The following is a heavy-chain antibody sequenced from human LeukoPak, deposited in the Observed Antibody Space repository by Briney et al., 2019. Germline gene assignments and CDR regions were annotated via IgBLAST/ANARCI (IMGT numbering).Heavy chain of an antibody. Sequence: SETPSLTCTVSGGSVNSGTYFWSWIRQPPGKGLEWIGHIFYSGSTNYNPSLKSRVSISVDTSKNQFSLKLSSVTAADTAVYYCATTYYYDSKRGAGGAYFDYWGQGTLVTVSS. CDR2: IFYSGST. V-gene: IGHV4-61*01. CDR1: GGSVNSGTYF. CDR3: ATTYYYDSKRGAGGAYFDY. D-gene: IGHD3-22*01. J-gene: IGHJ4*02.